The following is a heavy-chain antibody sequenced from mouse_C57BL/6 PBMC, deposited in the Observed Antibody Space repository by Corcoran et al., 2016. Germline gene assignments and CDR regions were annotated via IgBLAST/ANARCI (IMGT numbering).Heavy chain of an antibody. CDR1: GYSITSGYY. V-gene: IGHV3-6*01. CDR2: ISYDGSN. CDR3: AREGGICYDYYAMDY. J-gene: IGHJ4*01. Sequence: DVQLQESGPGLVKPSQSLSLTCSVTGYSITSGYYWNWIRQFPGNKLEWMGYISYDGSNNYNPSLKNRISITRDTSKNQFFLKLNSVTTEDTATYYCAREGGICYDYYAMDYWGQGTSVTVSS. D-gene: IGHD1-1*02.